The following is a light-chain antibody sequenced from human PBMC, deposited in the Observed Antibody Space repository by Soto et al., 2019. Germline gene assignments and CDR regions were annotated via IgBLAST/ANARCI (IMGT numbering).Light chain of an antibody. CDR1: QGINSY. J-gene: IGKJ4*01. CDR2: AAS. CDR3: QQLNTYPFT. V-gene: IGKV1-9*01. Sequence: DIQLTQSPSFLSASVGDRVTITCRASQGINSYLAWYQQKPGKAPKLLIYAASTLQSGVPSRFSGSESGTEFTLTISSLQPEDFATYYCQQLNTYPFTFGGGTKVEIK.